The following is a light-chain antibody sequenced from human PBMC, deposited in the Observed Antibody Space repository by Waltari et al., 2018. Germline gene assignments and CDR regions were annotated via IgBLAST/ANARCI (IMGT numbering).Light chain of an antibody. J-gene: IGLJ1*01. Sequence: SYVLTQPPSVSVAPGETASITCGENNIGGRSVHWYQQKPGQAPVLTVYDDSGRPSGIPGRFAGSNSGNTATLTISRVEAGDEADYYCQVWDSASDHYVFGTGTKVTAL. V-gene: IGLV3-21*02. CDR3: QVWDSASDHYV. CDR2: DDS. CDR1: NIGGRS.